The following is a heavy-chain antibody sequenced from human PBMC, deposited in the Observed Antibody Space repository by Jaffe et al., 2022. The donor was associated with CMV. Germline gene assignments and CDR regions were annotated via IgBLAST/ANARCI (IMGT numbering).Heavy chain of an antibody. CDR2: ISSSSSTI. D-gene: IGHD2-2*01. CDR3: ARVGKSSTSFYYFDY. V-gene: IGHV3-48*02. J-gene: IGHJ4*02. Sequence: EVQLVESGGGLVQPGGSLRLSCAASGFTFSSYSMNWVRQAPGKGLEWVSYISSSSSTIYYADSVKGRFTISRDNAKNSLYLQMNSLRDEDTAVYYCARVGKSSTSFYYFDYWGQGTLVTVSS. CDR1: GFTFSSYS.